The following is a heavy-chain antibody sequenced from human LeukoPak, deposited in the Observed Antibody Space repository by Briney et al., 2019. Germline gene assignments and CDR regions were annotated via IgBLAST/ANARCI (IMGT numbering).Heavy chain of an antibody. CDR3: ARVARAVAGTPIDY. CDR1: GGSISSYY. J-gene: IGHJ4*02. Sequence: KPSETLSLTCTVSGGSISSYYWSWIRQPPGKGLEWIGYIYYSGSTNYNPSLKSRVTISVDTSKNQFSLKLSSVTAADTAVYYCARVARAVAGTPIDYWGQGALVTVSS. CDR2: IYYSGST. D-gene: IGHD6-19*01. V-gene: IGHV4-59*01.